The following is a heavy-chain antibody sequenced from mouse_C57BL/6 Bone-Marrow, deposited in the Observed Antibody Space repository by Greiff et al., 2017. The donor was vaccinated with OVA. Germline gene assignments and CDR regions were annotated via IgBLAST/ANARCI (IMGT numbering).Heavy chain of an antibody. D-gene: IGHD2-4*01. CDR3: ARRRDYDGYYYAMDY. CDR1: DSEVFPIAY. Sequence: VQLQQSGSELRSPGSSVKLSCKDFDSEVFPIAYMSWVRQKPGHGFEWIGGILPSIGRTIYGEKFEDKATLDADTLSNTAYLELNSLTSEDSAIYYCARRRDYDGYYYAMDYWGQGTSVTVSS. V-gene: IGHV15-2*01. CDR2: ILPSIGRT. J-gene: IGHJ4*01.